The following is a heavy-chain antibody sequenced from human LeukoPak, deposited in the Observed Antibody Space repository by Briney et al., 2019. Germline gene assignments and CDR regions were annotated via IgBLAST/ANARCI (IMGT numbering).Heavy chain of an antibody. CDR1: GFTFSSYW. V-gene: IGHV3-23*01. J-gene: IGHJ4*02. CDR2: ISGSGGNT. Sequence: PGGSLRLSCAASGFTFSSYWMSWVRQAPGKGLEWVSGISGSGGNTYYADSVKGRFTISRDSSRNTLYLQMNSLRAEDTALYYCAKLRDTTGYSPVDYWGQGTLVTVSS. D-gene: IGHD3-22*01. CDR3: AKLRDTTGYSPVDY.